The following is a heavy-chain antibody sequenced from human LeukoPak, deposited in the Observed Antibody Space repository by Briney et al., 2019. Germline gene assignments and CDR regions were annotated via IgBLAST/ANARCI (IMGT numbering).Heavy chain of an antibody. D-gene: IGHD3-10*01. CDR3: ARHYGSGLDWFDP. Sequence: PSETLSLTCSVSGGSISGYYWSWIRQPAGKGLEWIGRIYSSGSTNYNPSLKSRVTISVDTSKNQFSLKLSSVTAAGTAVYYCARHYGSGLDWFDPWGQGTLVTVSS. CDR1: GGSISGYY. J-gene: IGHJ5*02. V-gene: IGHV4-4*07. CDR2: IYSSGST.